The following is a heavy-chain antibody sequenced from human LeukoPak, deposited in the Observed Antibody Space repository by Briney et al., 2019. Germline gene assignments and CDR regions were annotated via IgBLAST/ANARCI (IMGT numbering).Heavy chain of an antibody. V-gene: IGHV3-7*01. CDR1: GFTFSSYE. Sequence: AGGSLRLSCAASGFTFSSYEMNWVRQAPGKGLEWVANIKQDGSEKYYVDSVKGRFTISRDNAKNSLYLQMNSLRAEDTAVYYCASVIGDSSSFIFQHWGQGTLVTVSS. D-gene: IGHD6-13*01. CDR3: ASVIGDSSSFIFQH. CDR2: IKQDGSEK. J-gene: IGHJ1*01.